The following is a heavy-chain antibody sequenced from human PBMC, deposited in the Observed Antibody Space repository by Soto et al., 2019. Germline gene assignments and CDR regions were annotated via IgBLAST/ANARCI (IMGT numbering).Heavy chain of an antibody. CDR1: GGTFNGYS. J-gene: IGHJ4*02. CDR2: INPKFGVV. D-gene: IGHD5-12*01. Sequence: QVQLVQSGAEVKKPGSSVKVSCQASGGTFNGYSINWVRQAPGQGLEWMGRINPKFGVVKYATRFQGRVTITADTSTSTAYMELNTLTSEDTAVLFCARGSFYGGYLGRGPPPDHNFFDRWGKGTLVTVSS. V-gene: IGHV1-69*02. CDR3: ARGSFYGGYLGRGPPPDHNFFDR.